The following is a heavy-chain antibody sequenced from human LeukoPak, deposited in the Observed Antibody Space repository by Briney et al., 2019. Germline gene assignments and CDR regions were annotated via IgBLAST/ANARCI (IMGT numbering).Heavy chain of an antibody. CDR1: GYTFTNYG. CDR2: ISAYTGNT. Sequence: GASVKVSCKASGYTFTNYGISWVRQAPGQGLEWMGWISAYTGNTNYAQKLQGRVTMTTDTSTSTAYMELRSLRSDDTAVYYCARDGITVDRGVIIAAVDYWGQGTLVTVSS. V-gene: IGHV1-18*01. CDR3: ARDGITVDRGVIIAAVDY. D-gene: IGHD3-10*01. J-gene: IGHJ4*02.